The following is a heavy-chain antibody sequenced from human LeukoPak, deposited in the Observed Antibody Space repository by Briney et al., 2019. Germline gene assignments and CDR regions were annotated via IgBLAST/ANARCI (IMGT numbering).Heavy chain of an antibody. Sequence: SVKVSCKASGGTFSSYAISWVRQAPGQGLEWMGGIIPIFGTANYAQKLQGRVTMTTDTSTSTAYMELRSLRSDDTAVYYCARGARYAHSDYWGQGTLVTVSS. CDR1: GGTFSSYA. J-gene: IGHJ4*02. V-gene: IGHV1-69*05. D-gene: IGHD1-26*01. CDR3: ARGARYAHSDY. CDR2: IIPIFGTA.